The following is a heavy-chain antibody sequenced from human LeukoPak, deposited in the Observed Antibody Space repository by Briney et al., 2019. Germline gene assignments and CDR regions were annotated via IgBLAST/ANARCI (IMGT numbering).Heavy chain of an antibody. CDR2: VNGDGTTT. J-gene: IGHJ4*02. V-gene: IGHV3-74*01. CDR1: GFTLSSYW. Sequence: GGSLRLSCAASGFTLSSYWMHWVRQAPGKGLVWVSRVNGDGTTTTYADSVKGRFTISRDNAKNTLYLQMNSLRAEDTAVYFCARGPRYSFGSAFDYWGQGTLVTVSS. CDR3: ARGPRYSFGSAFDY. D-gene: IGHD5-18*01.